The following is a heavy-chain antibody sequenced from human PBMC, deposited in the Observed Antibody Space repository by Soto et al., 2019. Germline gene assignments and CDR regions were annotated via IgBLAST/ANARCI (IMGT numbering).Heavy chain of an antibody. J-gene: IGHJ1*01. CDR1: GGSVSSGGYY. CDR2: IYYSGST. Sequence: PSETLSLTCTVSGGSVSSGGYYWSWIRQPPGKGLEWIGYIYYSGSTNYNPSLKSRVTISVDTSKNQFSLKLSSVTAADTAVYYCAREDRNYDILTGYHPEGYFQHWGQGTLVTVSS. V-gene: IGHV4-61*08. D-gene: IGHD3-9*01. CDR3: AREDRNYDILTGYHPEGYFQH.